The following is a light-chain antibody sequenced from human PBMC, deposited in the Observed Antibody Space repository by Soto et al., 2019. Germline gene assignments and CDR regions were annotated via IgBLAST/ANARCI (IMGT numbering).Light chain of an antibody. J-gene: IGKJ4*01. CDR3: QQYHNWPPLT. CDR1: QSIFSN. Sequence: ETVMTQSPATLSVAPGERVTLSCRASQSIFSNLAWYQQKPGQAPRLLIYGASTRATGIPARFSGSGSGTDFTLTISSLQSEDFAVYYCQQYHNWPPLTFGGGTKVEIK. CDR2: GAS. V-gene: IGKV3-15*01.